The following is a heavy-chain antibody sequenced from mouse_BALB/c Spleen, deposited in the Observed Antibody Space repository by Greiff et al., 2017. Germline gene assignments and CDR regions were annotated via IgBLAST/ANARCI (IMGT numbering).Heavy chain of an antibody. J-gene: IGHJ4*01. Sequence: EVHLVESGGGLVKPGGSLKLSCAASGFTFSSYGMSWVRQTPDKRLEWVATISSGGSYTYYPDSVKGRFTISRDNAKNTLYLQMSRLKSEDTAMYYCARIYYDYDFYAMDDWGQGTSVTVSS. CDR2: ISSGGSYT. CDR3: ARIYYDYDFYAMDD. D-gene: IGHD2-4*01. V-gene: IGHV5-6*01. CDR1: GFTFSSYG.